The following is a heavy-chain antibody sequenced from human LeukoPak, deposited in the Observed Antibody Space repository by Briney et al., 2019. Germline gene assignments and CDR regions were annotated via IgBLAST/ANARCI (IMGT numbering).Heavy chain of an antibody. D-gene: IGHD3-22*01. Sequence: GGSLRLSCAASGFTFSSYAMHWVRQAPGKGLEWVAVISYDRSNKYYADSVKGRFTISRDNSKNTLYLQMNSLRAEDTAVYYCARDHPYDSSGYDYYYYYGMDVWGQGTTVTVSS. CDR2: ISYDRSNK. CDR3: ARDHPYDSSGYDYYYYYGMDV. V-gene: IGHV3-30-3*01. CDR1: GFTFSSYA. J-gene: IGHJ6*02.